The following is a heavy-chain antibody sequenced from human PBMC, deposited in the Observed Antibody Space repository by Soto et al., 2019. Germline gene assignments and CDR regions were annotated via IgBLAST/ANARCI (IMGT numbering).Heavy chain of an antibody. J-gene: IGHJ6*02. CDR2: IYYSGST. V-gene: IGHV4-31*03. Sequence: PSETLSLTCTVSGGSISSGGYYWSWIRQHPGKGLEWIGYIYYSGSTYYNPSLKSRVTISVDTSKNQFSLKLSSVTAADTAVYYCARDARVYCSGGSCYSDYYYGMDVWGQGTTVTVSS. CDR1: GGSISSGGYY. D-gene: IGHD2-15*01. CDR3: ARDARVYCSGGSCYSDYYYGMDV.